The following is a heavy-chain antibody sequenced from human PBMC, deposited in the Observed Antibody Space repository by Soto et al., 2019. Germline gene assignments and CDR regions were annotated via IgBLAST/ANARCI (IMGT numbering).Heavy chain of an antibody. J-gene: IGHJ4*02. CDR1: GYSFTSYW. CDR2: IDPSDSYT. D-gene: IGHD6-19*01. Sequence: GESLKISCKGSGYSFTSYWISWVRQMPGKGLEWMGRIDPSDSYTNYSPSFRGHVTISADKSISTAYLQWSGLKASDTAMYYCAIRDPLAGIVYWGQGTLVTVSS. V-gene: IGHV5-10-1*01. CDR3: AIRDPLAGIVY.